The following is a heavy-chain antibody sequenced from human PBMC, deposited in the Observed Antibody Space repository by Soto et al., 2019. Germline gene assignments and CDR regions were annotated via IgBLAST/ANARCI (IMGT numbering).Heavy chain of an antibody. CDR3: AKDSGYDSTD. CDR1: GFTFSSSG. J-gene: IGHJ4*02. Sequence: EVQLLESGGGLVQPGGSLRLSCAASGFTFSSSGMSWVRQPLGKGLEWISGLSGSDGRTTYTDSVKGRFTISRDNSKNTLYLQMDSLRVEDTAVYYCAKDSGYDSTDWGQGTLVTVSS. CDR2: LSGSDGRT. V-gene: IGHV3-23*01. D-gene: IGHD3-22*01.